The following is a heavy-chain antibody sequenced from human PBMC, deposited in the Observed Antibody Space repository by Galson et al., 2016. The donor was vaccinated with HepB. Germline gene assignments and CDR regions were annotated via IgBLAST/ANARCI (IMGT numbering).Heavy chain of an antibody. Sequence: SLRLSCAASGFTFRNYGMTWVRQAPGKGLEWVAADSMDGRRKFYADSVKGRFTISRDNSNSMLFLQMSSLRADDTAVYYCARRHEYCPPVGCSVDYWGQGTLVSVSS. D-gene: IGHD2/OR15-2a*01. CDR3: ARRHEYCPPVGCSVDY. J-gene: IGHJ4*02. V-gene: IGHV3-30*03. CDR1: GFTFRNYG. CDR2: DSMDGRRK.